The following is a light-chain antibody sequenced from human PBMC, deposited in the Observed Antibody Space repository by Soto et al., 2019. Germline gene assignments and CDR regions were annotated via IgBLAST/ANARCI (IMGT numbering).Light chain of an antibody. CDR3: QQDSSSSPET. CDR1: QSFSGW. Sequence: DIQMTQSPSTLSASVGDRITITCRASQSFSGWLAWYQQKPGKAPSLLIYKASSIGSGVPSRFSGSGSGTEFTLTISSLPTIDCAPDYGQQDSSSSPETFGPGTKV. CDR2: KAS. V-gene: IGKV1-5*03. J-gene: IGKJ1*01.